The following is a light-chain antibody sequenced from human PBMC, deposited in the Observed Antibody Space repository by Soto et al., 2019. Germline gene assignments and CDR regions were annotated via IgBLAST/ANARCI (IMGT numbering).Light chain of an antibody. Sequence: EIVLTQSPVTLSLSPGVRATLSCRASQSVSSSYLAWYQQKPGQAPRLLIYGASSRATGIPDRFSGSGSGTDFTLTISRLEPEDFAVYYCQQYGSSPWTFGQGTKVDIK. V-gene: IGKV3-20*01. CDR3: QQYGSSPWT. CDR2: GAS. J-gene: IGKJ1*01. CDR1: QSVSSSY.